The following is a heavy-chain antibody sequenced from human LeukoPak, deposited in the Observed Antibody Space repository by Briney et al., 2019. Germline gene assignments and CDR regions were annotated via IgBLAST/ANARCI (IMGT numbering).Heavy chain of an antibody. CDR3: ARDLLGANWFDP. CDR2: IYYSGST. CDR1: RGSIYSGDYY. V-gene: IGHV4-30-4*01. J-gene: IGHJ5*02. Sequence: SETLSLTCTVSRGSIYSGDYYWSWIRQPPGKGLEWIGYIYYSGSTYYNPSLKSRVTISVDTSKNQFSLKLSSVTAADTAVYYCARDLLGANWFDPWGQGTLATVSS. D-gene: IGHD1-26*01.